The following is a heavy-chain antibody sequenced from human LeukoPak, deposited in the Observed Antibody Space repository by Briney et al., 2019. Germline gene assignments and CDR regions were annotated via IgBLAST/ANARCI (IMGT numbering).Heavy chain of an antibody. J-gene: IGHJ4*02. V-gene: IGHV1-2*02. CDR1: GYTFSDYF. CDR3: ARDLRSGGVTYGQDS. CDR2: IIPKSGAT. Sequence: ASVKVSCKASGYTFSDYFIHWVRQAPGQGLEWMGWIIPKSGATNYAQKFRDRVTVTSDTSTAYMELSRLTSDDTAVYYCARDLRSGGVTYGQDSWGQGTLVTVSS. D-gene: IGHD5-18*01.